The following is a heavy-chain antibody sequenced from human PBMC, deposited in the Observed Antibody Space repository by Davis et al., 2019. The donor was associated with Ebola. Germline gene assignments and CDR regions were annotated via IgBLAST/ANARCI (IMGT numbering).Heavy chain of an antibody. D-gene: IGHD2-2*01. V-gene: IGHV1-69*06. Sequence: SVKVSCKASGGTFSSYAISWVRQAPGQGREWMGGIIPIFGTANYAQKFQGRVTITADKSTSTAYMELSSLRSEDTAVYYCARGGGGYCSSTSSRRDYYYGMDVWGQGTTVTVSS. CDR2: IIPIFGTA. CDR3: ARGGGGYCSSTSSRRDYYYGMDV. CDR1: GGTFSSYA. J-gene: IGHJ6*02.